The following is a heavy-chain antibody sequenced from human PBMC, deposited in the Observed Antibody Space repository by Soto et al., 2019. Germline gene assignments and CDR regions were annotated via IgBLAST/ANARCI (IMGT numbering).Heavy chain of an antibody. J-gene: IGHJ4*02. CDR3: ARMYDFWSGGALDY. D-gene: IGHD3-3*01. CDR2: INHSGST. Sequence: SETLSLTCTVSGGSISSGGYYWSWIRQHPGKGLEWIGEINHSGSTNYNPSLKSRVTISVDTSKNQFSLKLSSVTAADTAVYYCARMYDFWSGGALDYWGQGTLVTVSS. CDR1: GGSISSGGYY. V-gene: IGHV4-61*08.